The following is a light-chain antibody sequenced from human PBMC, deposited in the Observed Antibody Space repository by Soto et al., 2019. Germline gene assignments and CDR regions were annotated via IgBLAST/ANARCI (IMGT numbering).Light chain of an antibody. J-gene: IGKJ4*01. CDR3: QQYNTWPLI. CDR2: SAS. Sequence: EIVMTQSPATLSVSPGERATLSCMASQSISSNLAWYQQKVGQAPRLLIDSASARATGIPTRFSGSGSGTEFTLTISSLQSEDFAVYYCQQYNTWPLIFGGGTNVGIK. CDR1: QSISSN. V-gene: IGKV3-15*01.